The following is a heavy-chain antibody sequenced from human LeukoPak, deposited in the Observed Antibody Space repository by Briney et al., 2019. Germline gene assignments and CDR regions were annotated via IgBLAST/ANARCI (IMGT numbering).Heavy chain of an antibody. CDR1: GGSISSYY. J-gene: IGHJ3*02. CDR2: IYYSGST. CDR3: ARETYYYDSSGYPPAAFDI. D-gene: IGHD3-22*01. V-gene: IGHV4-59*01. Sequence: SKTLSLTCTVSGGSISSYYWSWIRQPPGKGLEWIGYIYYSGSTKYNPSLKSRVTISVDTSKNQFSLKLSSVTAADTAVYYCARETYYYDSSGYPPAAFDIWGQGTMVTVSS.